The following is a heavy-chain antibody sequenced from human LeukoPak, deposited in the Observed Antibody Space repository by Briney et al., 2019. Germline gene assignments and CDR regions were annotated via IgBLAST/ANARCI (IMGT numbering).Heavy chain of an antibody. CDR2: ISSSGSTI. Sequence: GGPLRLSCAASGFTFCDYYMSWMRQAPGKGLEWVSYISSSGSTIYYADSVKGRFTISRDNAKNSLYLQMNSLRAEDTAVYYCARDVPVFYYYYMDVWGKGTTVTVSS. CDR3: ARDVPVFYYYYMDV. CDR1: GFTFCDYY. V-gene: IGHV3-11*01. J-gene: IGHJ6*03. D-gene: IGHD2-8*01.